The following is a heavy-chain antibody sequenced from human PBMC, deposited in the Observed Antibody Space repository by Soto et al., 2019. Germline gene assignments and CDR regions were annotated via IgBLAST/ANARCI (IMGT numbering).Heavy chain of an antibody. J-gene: IGHJ6*02. CDR2: IYYSGST. CDR3: ARYLLDGDYSSSYYVMDV. D-gene: IGHD4-17*01. Sequence: SETLSLTCTVSGGSISTYYWSWIRQPPGKGLEWIGYIYYSGSTNYNPSLKSRVTISVDTSKNQFSLKLSSVTAADTAVYYCARYLLDGDYSSSYYVMDVWGEGTTVTV. V-gene: IGHV4-59*01. CDR1: GGSISTYY.